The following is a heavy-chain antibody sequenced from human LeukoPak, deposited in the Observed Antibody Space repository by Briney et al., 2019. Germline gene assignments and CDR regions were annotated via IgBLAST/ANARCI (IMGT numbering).Heavy chain of an antibody. CDR3: ARVREYDILTGLPLPDAFDI. J-gene: IGHJ3*02. CDR1: GGSISSSSYY. Sequence: SETLSLTCTVSGGSISSSSYYWGWIRQPPGKGLEWIGSIYYSGSTYYNPSLKSRVTISVDTSKNQFSLKLSSVTAADTAVYYCARVREYDILTGLPLPDAFDIWGQGTMVTVSS. D-gene: IGHD3-9*01. V-gene: IGHV4-39*07. CDR2: IYYSGST.